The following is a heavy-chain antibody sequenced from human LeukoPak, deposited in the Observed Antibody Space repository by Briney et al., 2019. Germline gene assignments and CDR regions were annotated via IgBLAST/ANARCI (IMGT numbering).Heavy chain of an antibody. CDR3: ARGSSWVVPDEYLQH. CDR1: GFTFSSYS. V-gene: IGHV3-21*01. CDR2: ISSSSSYI. D-gene: IGHD6-13*01. J-gene: IGHJ1*01. Sequence: GSLRLSCAASGFTFSSYSMNWVRQAPGKGLEWVSSISSSSSYIYYADSVKGRFTISRDNAKNSLYLQMNSLRAEDTAVYYCARGSSWVVPDEYLQHWGQGTLVTVSS.